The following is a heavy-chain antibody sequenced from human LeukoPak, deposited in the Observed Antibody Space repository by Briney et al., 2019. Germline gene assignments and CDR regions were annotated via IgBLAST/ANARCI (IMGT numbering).Heavy chain of an antibody. CDR2: VYHTGST. V-gene: IGHV4-59*08. J-gene: IGHJ4*02. D-gene: IGHD1-20*01. Sequence: SETLSLSCTVSGGSISSQYWNWIRLPPGKGLEWIAHVYHTGSTSYNPSLKSRVTISLDASTNQFSLKLNSVTAADTAVYYCAGGGISGTGSFDFWGRGTLVTVSS. CDR3: AGGGISGTGSFDF. CDR1: GGSISSQY.